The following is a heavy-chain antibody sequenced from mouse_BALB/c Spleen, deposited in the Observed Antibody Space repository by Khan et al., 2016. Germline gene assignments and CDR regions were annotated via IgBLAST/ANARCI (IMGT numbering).Heavy chain of an antibody. CDR2: ISSGGST. V-gene: IGHV5-6-5*01. Sequence: EVELVESGGGLVKPGGSLKLSCAASGFTFSSYAMSWVRQTPEKRLEWVASISSGGSTYYPDSVKGRCTISRDNARNILNLQMSSLRSEDTAMYYCAREDYGNNGDYFDYWGQGTTLTVSS. CDR3: AREDYGNNGDYFDY. D-gene: IGHD2-1*01. J-gene: IGHJ2*01. CDR1: GFTFSSYA.